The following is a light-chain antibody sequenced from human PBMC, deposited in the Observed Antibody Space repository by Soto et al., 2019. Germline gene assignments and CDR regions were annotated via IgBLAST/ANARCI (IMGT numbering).Light chain of an antibody. V-gene: IGKV1-5*03. CDR2: KAS. Sequence: DIHMTRSPSTLSGSVVYIFTITWRASQTISSWLAWYQQKPGKAPKLLIYKASTLKSGVPSRSSGGGYGTEFTLTISSLQLEDFATYYCQQSHTNPLTFGGGTRLEIK. CDR1: QTISSW. CDR3: QQSHTNPLT. J-gene: IGKJ5*01.